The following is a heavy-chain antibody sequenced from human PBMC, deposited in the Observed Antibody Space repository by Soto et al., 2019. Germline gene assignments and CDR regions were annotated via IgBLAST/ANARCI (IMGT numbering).Heavy chain of an antibody. J-gene: IGHJ3*02. V-gene: IGHV1-69*06. CDR1: GGTFSSYA. CDR3: ARDRYYDFWSGDQDAFDI. Sequence: KVSCKASGGTFSSYAISWVRQAPGQGLEWMGGIIPIFGTATYAQKFQGRVTITADKSTSTAYMELSSLRSEDTAVYYCARDRYYDFWSGDQDAFDIWGQGTMVTVSS. CDR2: IIPIFGTA. D-gene: IGHD3-3*01.